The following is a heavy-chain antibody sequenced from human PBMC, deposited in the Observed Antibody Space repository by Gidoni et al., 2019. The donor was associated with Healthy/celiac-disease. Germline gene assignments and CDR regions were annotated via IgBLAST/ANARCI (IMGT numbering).Heavy chain of an antibody. Sequence: EVQLVESGGGMVKPGGSLRLSCAASGFTFSSYSMHWVRQAPGKGLEWVSSISSSSSYIYYADSVKGRFTISRDNAKNSLYLQMNSLRAEDTAVYYCARDGEYSSGWVFDYWGQGTLVTVSS. CDR3: ARDGEYSSGWVFDY. J-gene: IGHJ4*02. D-gene: IGHD6-19*01. CDR1: GFTFSSYS. CDR2: ISSSSSYI. V-gene: IGHV3-21*01.